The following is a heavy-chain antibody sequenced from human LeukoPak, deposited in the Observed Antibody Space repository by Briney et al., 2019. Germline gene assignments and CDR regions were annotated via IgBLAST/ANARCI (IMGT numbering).Heavy chain of an antibody. V-gene: IGHV3-23*01. D-gene: IGHD4-17*01. J-gene: IGHJ4*02. CDR1: GFTFSSYA. CDR3: AKVKDGDYLRPFAY. Sequence: GGSLRLSCAASGFTFSSYAVSWVRQAPGKGLEWVSGISGSGSGTYFADSVKGHFTISRDNSKNTLYLQMNSLRAEDTAVYYCAKVKDGDYLRPFAYWGQGTLVTVSS. CDR2: ISGSGSGT.